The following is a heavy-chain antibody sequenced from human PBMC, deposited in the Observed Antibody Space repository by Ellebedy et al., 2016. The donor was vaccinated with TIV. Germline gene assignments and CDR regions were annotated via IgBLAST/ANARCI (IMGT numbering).Heavy chain of an antibody. CDR2: IYYSGST. Sequence: SETLSLTCTVSGGSISNYYWSRIRQPPGKGLEWIGYIYYSGSTNYNPSLKSRVTISLDTSKNQFSLKLSSVTAADTAVYYCARDRGITGTTWGYYFDYWGQGTLVTVSS. J-gene: IGHJ4*02. CDR1: GGSISNYY. CDR3: ARDRGITGTTWGYYFDY. V-gene: IGHV4-59*01. D-gene: IGHD1-7*01.